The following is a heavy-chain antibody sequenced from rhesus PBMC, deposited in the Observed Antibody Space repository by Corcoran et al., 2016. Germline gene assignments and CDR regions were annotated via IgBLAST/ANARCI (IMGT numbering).Heavy chain of an antibody. CDR2: SNSGGGSP. Sequence: EVQLVESGGGLAKPGGSLRLSCAASGFIFSSYWLNGVRQAPGKGLGWVSGSNSGGGSPDNASSVECRYPVSRYNSMNTLSLQMNGLRAEDTAVYYCAKGGIQLQFWCDFEFWGQGALVTVSS. CDR3: AKGGIQLQFWCDFEF. CDR1: GFIFSSYW. D-gene: IGHD5-12*01. J-gene: IGHJ1*01. V-gene: IGHV3S25*01.